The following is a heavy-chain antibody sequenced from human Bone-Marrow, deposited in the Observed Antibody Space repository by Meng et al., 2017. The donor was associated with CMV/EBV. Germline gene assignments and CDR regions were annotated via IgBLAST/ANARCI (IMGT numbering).Heavy chain of an antibody. Sequence: GESLKISCAASGFTFDDYAMHWVRQAPGKGLEWVSLISWDGGSTYYADSVKGRFTISRDNSKNSLYLQMNSLRAEDTALYYCAKDIRGNDAFVIWGQGTMVPVSS. V-gene: IGHV3-43D*03. CDR1: GFTFDDYA. D-gene: IGHD4-23*01. CDR3: AKDIRGNDAFVI. CDR2: ISWDGGST. J-gene: IGHJ3*02.